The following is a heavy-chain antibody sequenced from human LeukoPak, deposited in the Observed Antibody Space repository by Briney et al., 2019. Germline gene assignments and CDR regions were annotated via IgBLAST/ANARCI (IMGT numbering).Heavy chain of an antibody. D-gene: IGHD3-22*01. V-gene: IGHV1-18*01. CDR1: GYTFTSYG. Sequence: ASVKVSCKASGYTFTSYGISWVRQAPGQGLEWMGWISAYNGNTNYAQKLQGRVTMTTDTSTSTAYVELRSLRSDDTAVYYCARDKGDYYDSSGYTRFDYWGQGTLVTVSS. J-gene: IGHJ4*02. CDR2: ISAYNGNT. CDR3: ARDKGDYYDSSGYTRFDY.